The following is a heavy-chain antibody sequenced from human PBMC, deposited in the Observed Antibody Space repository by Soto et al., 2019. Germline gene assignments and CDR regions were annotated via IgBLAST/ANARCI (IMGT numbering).Heavy chain of an antibody. D-gene: IGHD7-27*01. J-gene: IGHJ6*02. CDR2: IIPIFGTA. V-gene: IGHV1-69*13. CDR3: ARAKLGMNYYYYGMDV. Sequence: SVKVSCKASGGTFSSYAISWVRQAPGQGLEWMGGIIPIFGTANYAQKFQGRVTITADESTSTAYMELSSLRSEDTAVYYCARAKLGMNYYYYGMDVWGQGTTVTVSS. CDR1: GGTFSSYA.